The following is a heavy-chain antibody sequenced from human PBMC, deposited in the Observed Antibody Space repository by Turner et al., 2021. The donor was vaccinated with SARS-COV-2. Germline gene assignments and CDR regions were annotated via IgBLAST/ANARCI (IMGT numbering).Heavy chain of an antibody. J-gene: IGHJ5*02. V-gene: IGHV3-30*03. CDR1: GFTFSSYG. CDR3: ARDCSIPSCEA. Sequence: QVQLVESGGGVVQPGRSLRLSCAASGFTFSSYGMHWVRQAPGKGLEWVAVISYDGSNKFYADSVKGRFTISRDNSKNTLYLQMNSLRAEDTAVYYCARDCSIPSCEAWGQGTLVTVSS. CDR2: ISYDGSNK. D-gene: IGHD2-2*01.